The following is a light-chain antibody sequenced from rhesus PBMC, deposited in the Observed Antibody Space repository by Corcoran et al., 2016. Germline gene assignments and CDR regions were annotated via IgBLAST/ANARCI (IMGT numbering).Light chain of an antibody. Sequence: ETVMMQSPATLSLSPGERATLSCRASQSVGSTLAWYQQKPGQAPRPLIYYASSRATGIPDRFRGSGCVTEFTLTLIRLDPEDVGVYYCQKYNDWPLTFGGGTKVEIK. CDR2: YAS. CDR1: QSVGST. J-gene: IGKJ4*01. CDR3: QKYNDWPLT. V-gene: IGKV3-35*02.